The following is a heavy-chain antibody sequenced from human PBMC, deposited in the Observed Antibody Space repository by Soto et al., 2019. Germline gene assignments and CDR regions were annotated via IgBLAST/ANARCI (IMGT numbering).Heavy chain of an antibody. Sequence: QVQLVQSGAEVKKPGASVKVSCKASGYTFTSYGISWVRQAPGQGLEWMGWISAYNGNTNYAQKLQGKVTITTDTSTSTAYLQLRSLRSDDTAVYYCARDHRTVSPRDAFDIWGQVTMVTVSS. V-gene: IGHV1-18*01. J-gene: IGHJ3*02. CDR3: ARDHRTVSPRDAFDI. D-gene: IGHD4-17*01. CDR1: GYTFTSYG. CDR2: ISAYNGNT.